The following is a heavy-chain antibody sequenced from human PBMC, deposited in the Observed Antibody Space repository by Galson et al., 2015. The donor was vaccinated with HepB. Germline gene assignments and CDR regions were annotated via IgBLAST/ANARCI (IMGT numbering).Heavy chain of an antibody. V-gene: IGHV1-2*02. CDR1: GYTFTGYY. J-gene: IGHJ4*02. CDR3: ASYLVATMNEPGY. CDR2: INPNSGGT. Sequence: SVKVSCKASGYTFTGYYMHWVRQAPGQGLEWMGWINPNSGGTNYAQKFQGRVTMTRDTSISTAYMELSRLRSDDTAVYYCASYLVATMNEPGYWGQGTLVTVSS. D-gene: IGHD5-12*01.